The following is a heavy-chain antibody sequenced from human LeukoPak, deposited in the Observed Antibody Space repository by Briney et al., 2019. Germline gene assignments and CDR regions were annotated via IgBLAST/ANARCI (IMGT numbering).Heavy chain of an antibody. CDR1: GYTFTSYY. CDR2: INPSGGST. J-gene: IGHJ3*02. D-gene: IGHD5-12*01. CDR3: TRESGGYDDAFDI. V-gene: IGHV1-46*01. Sequence: ASVTVSCKASGYTFTSYYMHWVRQAPGQGLEWMGIINPSGGSTSYAQKFQGRVTMTRDMSTSTVYMELSSLRSEDTAVYYCTRESGGYDDAFDIWGQGTMVTVSS.